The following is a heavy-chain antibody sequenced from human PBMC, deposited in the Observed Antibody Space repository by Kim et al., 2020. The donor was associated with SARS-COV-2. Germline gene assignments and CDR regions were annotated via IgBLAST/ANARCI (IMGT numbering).Heavy chain of an antibody. CDR2: MNPNSGNT. CDR3: ARGGRAGWFRELSIYYYYCMDV. V-gene: IGHV1-8*01. J-gene: IGHJ6*02. Sequence: ASVKVSCKASGYTFTSYDINWVRQATGQGLEWMGWMNPNSGNTGYAQKFQGRVTMTRNTSISTAYMKLSSLRSEDTAVYYCARGGRAGWFRELSIYYYYCMDVWGQGTTVTVSS. CDR1: GYTFTSYD. D-gene: IGHD3-10*01.